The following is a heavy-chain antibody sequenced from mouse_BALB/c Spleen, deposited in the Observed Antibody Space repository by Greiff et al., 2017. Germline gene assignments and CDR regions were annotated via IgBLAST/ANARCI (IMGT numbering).Heavy chain of an antibody. CDR3: ARSSTMITFAY. D-gene: IGHD2-4*01. V-gene: IGHV5-17*02. CDR2: ISSGSSTI. CDR1: GFTFSSFG. Sequence: EVMLVESGGGLVQPGGSRKLSCAASGFTFSSFGMHWVRQAPEKGLEWVAYISSGSSTIYYADTVKGRFTISRDNPKNTLFLQMTSLRSEDTAVYYCARSSTMITFAYWGQGTLVTVSA. J-gene: IGHJ3*01.